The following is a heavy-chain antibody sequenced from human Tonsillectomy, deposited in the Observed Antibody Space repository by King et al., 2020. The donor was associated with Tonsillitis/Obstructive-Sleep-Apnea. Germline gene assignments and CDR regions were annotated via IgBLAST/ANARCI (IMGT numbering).Heavy chain of an antibody. CDR2: INEDGTVT. J-gene: IGHJ4*02. Sequence: VQLVESGGDLVQPGGSLRLSCAASGYTFSSYWMHWVRHVPGKGLVWVSRINEDGTVTTYADSVKGRFTISRDNAKNTLYLQMNSLAVGHTAVYYCSRDLSGSNDYWGQGTLVTVSS. CDR3: SRDLSGSNDY. V-gene: IGHV3-74*01. D-gene: IGHD3-9*01. CDR1: GYTFSSYW.